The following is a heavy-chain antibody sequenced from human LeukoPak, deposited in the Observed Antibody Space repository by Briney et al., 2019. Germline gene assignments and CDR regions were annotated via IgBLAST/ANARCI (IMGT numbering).Heavy chain of an antibody. Sequence: GALRLSCAAPGFTFSSYSMNWVRQAPGKGLEWDSSISSSSSYIYYADSVKGRFTISRDNAKNSLYLQMNSLRAEDTAVYYCAREAVAGYSFDYWGQGTLVTVSS. V-gene: IGHV3-21*01. CDR3: AREAVAGYSFDY. CDR2: ISSSSSYI. D-gene: IGHD6-19*01. J-gene: IGHJ4*02. CDR1: GFTFSSYS.